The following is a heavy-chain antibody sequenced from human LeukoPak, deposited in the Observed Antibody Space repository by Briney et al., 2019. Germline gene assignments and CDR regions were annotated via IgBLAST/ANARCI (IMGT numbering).Heavy chain of an antibody. CDR1: GFTFSSSG. D-gene: IGHD3-3*01. Sequence: PGNSLRLSCAASGFTFSSSGMHWVRQAPGKGLEWVAVIWYDGSNRYYADPVKGRFTVSRDNSKNTLYLQMNSLRAEDTAVFYCARDQYDTWSRRGNFDSWGQGTLVTVSS. CDR2: IWYDGSNR. CDR3: ARDQYDTWSRRGNFDS. J-gene: IGHJ4*02. V-gene: IGHV3-33*01.